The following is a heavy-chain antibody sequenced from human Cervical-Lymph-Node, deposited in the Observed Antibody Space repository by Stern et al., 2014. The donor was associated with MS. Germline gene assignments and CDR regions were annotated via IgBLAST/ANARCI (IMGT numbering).Heavy chain of an antibody. CDR3: ARDPDDYGDRFDY. Sequence: QVQLVQSGSELKKPGASVKVSCKASGYSFTHFALNWVRHAPGQGLQWMGWINTNTGNPSYAQAFTGRFVFSLDTSVSTAYLQISSLKAEDTAVYYCARDPDDYGDRFDYWGQGTLVTVSS. CDR1: GYSFTHFA. V-gene: IGHV7-4-1*02. J-gene: IGHJ4*02. D-gene: IGHD4-17*01. CDR2: INTNTGNP.